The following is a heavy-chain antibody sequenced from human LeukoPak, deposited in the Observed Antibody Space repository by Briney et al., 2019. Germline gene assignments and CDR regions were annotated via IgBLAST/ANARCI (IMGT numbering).Heavy chain of an antibody. Sequence: SETLSLTCTGPGGSISSSSYYWGWIRQPPGKGLEWIGYIYYSGSTNYNPSLKSRVTISVDTSKNQFSLKLSSVTAADTAVYYCASTYSGSSSYYHWGQGTLVTVSS. CDR2: IYYSGST. CDR3: ASTYSGSSSYYH. CDR1: GGSISSSSYY. D-gene: IGHD1-26*01. J-gene: IGHJ5*02. V-gene: IGHV4-61*05.